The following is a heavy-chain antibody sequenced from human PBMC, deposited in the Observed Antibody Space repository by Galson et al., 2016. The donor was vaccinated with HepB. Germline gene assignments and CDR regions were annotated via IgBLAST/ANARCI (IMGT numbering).Heavy chain of an antibody. CDR3: AKERLVRRIFDH. Sequence: SLRLSCAASGFKLSHYAMHWVRQGPDKGLEWVAGISWDGTNIAYADPVKGRFTISRDNSNNTLYLQMNGLRAEDTAVYYCAKERLVRRIFDHWGQGTLLTVSS. CDR1: GFKLSHYA. CDR2: ISWDGTNI. D-gene: IGHD1-1*01. V-gene: IGHV3-9*01. J-gene: IGHJ4*02.